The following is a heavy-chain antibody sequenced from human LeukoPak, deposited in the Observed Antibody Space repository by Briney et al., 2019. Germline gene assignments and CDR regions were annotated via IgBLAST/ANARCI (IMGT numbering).Heavy chain of an antibody. CDR2: ITWNSGNI. CDR3: ARDRGSPDSFDI. J-gene: IGHJ3*02. Sequence: GGSLRLSCAASGLRFGDYAMHWVRQAPGKGLEWVSGITWNSGNIGYADSVKGRFTISRDNGKNSLYLQMNSLRAEDTAVYYCARDRGSPDSFDIWGQGTTVTVSS. CDR1: GLRFGDYA. V-gene: IGHV3-9*01. D-gene: IGHD6-19*01.